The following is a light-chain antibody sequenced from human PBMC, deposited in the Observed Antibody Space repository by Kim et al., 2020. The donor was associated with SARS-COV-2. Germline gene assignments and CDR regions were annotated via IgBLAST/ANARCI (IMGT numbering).Light chain of an antibody. CDR3: QQRSYWPLS. V-gene: IGKV3-11*01. J-gene: IGKJ5*01. CDR2: DAS. Sequence: LYPGKLASISCTAVPTVSGHLAWYQQKPGQAPRLLIYDASNRPTGIPARFSGSGSGTDFSLTICSLEVEDFAVYYCQQRSYWPLSFCQGTRLEIK. CDR1: PTVSGH.